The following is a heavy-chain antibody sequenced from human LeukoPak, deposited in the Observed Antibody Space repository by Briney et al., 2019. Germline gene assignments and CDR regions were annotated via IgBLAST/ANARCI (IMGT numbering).Heavy chain of an antibody. CDR1: GYSFSSFG. Sequence: ASVKVSCKAFGYSFSSFGISWVRQAPGQGLEWMGWISAYNGHTNYAQKFQGRVTMTTDTSTSAAYMELRSLVSDDTAVYYCARGTREAAARPYSFDTWGEGTLVTVTS. D-gene: IGHD1-14*01. V-gene: IGHV1-18*01. CDR3: ARGTREAAARPYSFDT. J-gene: IGHJ4*02. CDR2: ISAYNGHT.